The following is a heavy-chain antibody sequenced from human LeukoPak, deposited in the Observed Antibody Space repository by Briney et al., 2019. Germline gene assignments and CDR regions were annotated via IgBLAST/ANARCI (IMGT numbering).Heavy chain of an antibody. CDR3: ARDGGALIAARPSGDAFDI. D-gene: IGHD6-6*01. CDR2: ISYDGSNK. Sequence: GGSLRLSCAASGFTFSSYAMHWVRQAPGKGLEWVAVISYDGSNKYYADSVKGRFTISRDNSKNTLYLQMNSLRAEDTAVYYCARDGGALIAARPSGDAFDIWGQGTMVTVSS. CDR1: GFTFSSYA. J-gene: IGHJ3*02. V-gene: IGHV3-30-3*01.